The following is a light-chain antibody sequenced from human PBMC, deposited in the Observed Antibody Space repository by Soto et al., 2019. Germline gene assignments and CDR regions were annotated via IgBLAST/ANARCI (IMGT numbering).Light chain of an antibody. CDR2: DAS. J-gene: IGKJ4*01. Sequence: EIVLTQSPATLSLSPGERATLSSRASQSVSSYLAWYQQKPGQAPRLLIYDASNRATGIPARFSGSGSGTDFTLTISSLEPEDFAVYYCQQRSNWPTDTFGGGTKVEIK. CDR3: QQRSNWPTDT. V-gene: IGKV3-11*01. CDR1: QSVSSY.